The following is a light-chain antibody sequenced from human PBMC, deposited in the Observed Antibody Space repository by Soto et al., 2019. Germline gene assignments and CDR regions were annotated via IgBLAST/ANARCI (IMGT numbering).Light chain of an antibody. J-gene: IGKJ1*01. CDR3: QQYNNWPWT. CDR2: GAS. V-gene: IGKV3-15*01. Sequence: EIVFTQSPATLSLSPGERATLSCRASQSVSSYLAWYQQKPGQAPRLLIYGASTRAPGFPARFSGSGSGTDFTLTISSLKSEDFAVYDCQQYNNWPWTFGQGTKGDIK. CDR1: QSVSSY.